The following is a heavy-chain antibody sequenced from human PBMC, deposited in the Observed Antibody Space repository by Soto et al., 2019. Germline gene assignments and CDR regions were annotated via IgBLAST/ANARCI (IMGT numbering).Heavy chain of an antibody. Sequence: ASVKGSSHASGSTFTSYYMDWVRHAPGHVLEWMGWINPNSGGTDYAQEFQRSVPMTRDTSISTAYMELSRLRSDDTAVYYCASEAFHDYCDYDVAEWGQGTLVTVS. CDR1: GSTFTSYY. CDR3: ASEAFHDYCDYDVAE. CDR2: INPNSGGT. V-gene: IGHV1-2*02. D-gene: IGHD4-17*01. J-gene: IGHJ4*01.